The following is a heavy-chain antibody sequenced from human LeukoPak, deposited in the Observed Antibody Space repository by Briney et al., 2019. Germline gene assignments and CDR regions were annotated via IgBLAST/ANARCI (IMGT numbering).Heavy chain of an antibody. CDR2: ISGSGGST. CDR3: AKDFDYYYDSSGYFHY. J-gene: IGHJ1*01. Sequence: GGSLRLPCAASGFTFSNYAMTCVRQAPGKGLEWVSAISGSGGSTNYADSVKGRFTISRDNSKNTLYLQMNSLRAEDTAVYYCAKDFDYYYDSSGYFHYWGQGTLVTVSS. CDR1: GFTFSNYA. V-gene: IGHV3-23*01. D-gene: IGHD3-22*01.